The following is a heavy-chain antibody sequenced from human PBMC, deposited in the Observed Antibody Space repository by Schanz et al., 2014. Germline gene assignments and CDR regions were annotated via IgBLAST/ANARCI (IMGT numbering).Heavy chain of an antibody. D-gene: IGHD6-13*01. V-gene: IGHV3-48*01. CDR2: IATSSSTR. J-gene: IGHJ6*02. Sequence: EVQLLESGGGLVQPGGSLRLSCAASGFTFSSYAMSWVRQAPGKGLEWLSYIATSSSTRHYADSVKGRVTISRDNAKNSVSLQMRRLRVEDTAVYYCAREEGWGIAAAGPKHYYYGMDVWGQGTTVTVSS. CDR1: GFTFSSYA. CDR3: AREEGWGIAAAGPKHYYYGMDV.